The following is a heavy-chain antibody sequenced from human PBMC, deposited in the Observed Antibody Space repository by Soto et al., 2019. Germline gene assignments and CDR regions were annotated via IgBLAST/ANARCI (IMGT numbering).Heavy chain of an antibody. CDR1: GFTFRNYG. CDR2: ISSSSSTI. CDR3: ARTTYYYYYYGTDV. V-gene: IGHV3-48*04. Sequence: TGGSLRLSCAASGFTFRNYGMNWVRQAPGKGLEWVSYISSSSSTIYYADSVKGRFTISRDNAKNSLYLQMNSLRAEDTALYYCARTTYYYYYYGTDVWGQGTTVTVSS. J-gene: IGHJ6*02.